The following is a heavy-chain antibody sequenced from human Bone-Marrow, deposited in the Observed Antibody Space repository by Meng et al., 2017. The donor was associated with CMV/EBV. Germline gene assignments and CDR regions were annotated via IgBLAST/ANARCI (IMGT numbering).Heavy chain of an antibody. V-gene: IGHV4-31*03. CDR3: ARDLIVPAAMGYYYYGMDV. Sequence: CTVSGGSISSGGYYWSWIRQHPGKGLEWIGYIYYSGSTYYNPSLKSRVTISVDTSKNQFSLKLSSVTAADTAVYYCARDLIVPAAMGYYYYGMDVWGQGTTVTVSS. J-gene: IGHJ6*02. CDR1: GGSISSGGYY. D-gene: IGHD2-2*01. CDR2: IYYSGST.